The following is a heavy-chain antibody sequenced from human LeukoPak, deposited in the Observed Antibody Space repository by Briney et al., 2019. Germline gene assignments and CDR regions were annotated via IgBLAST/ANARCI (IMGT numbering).Heavy chain of an antibody. CDR2: IWYDGSNK. Sequence: GSLRLSCAAPGIPFSSFGMHWLRQAPGKGLEWVAFIWYDGSNKYYADSVKGRFTISRDNSKNTLYLQMNSLTAEDTAVYYCARDGTVTAGPFDPWGGGTLVTVSS. J-gene: IGHJ5*02. V-gene: IGHV3-33*01. CDR1: GIPFSSFG. D-gene: IGHD4-17*01. CDR3: ARDGTVTAGPFDP.